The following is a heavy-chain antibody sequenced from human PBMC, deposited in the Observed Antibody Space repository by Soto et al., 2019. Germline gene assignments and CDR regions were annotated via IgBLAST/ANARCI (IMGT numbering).Heavy chain of an antibody. J-gene: IGHJ6*02. V-gene: IGHV3-30*18. D-gene: IGHD6-6*01. Sequence: QVQMVESGGGAVQPGRSLRLSCAASGFSFSTYGMHWVRQAPGKGLEWMAVISNDGSNKYYADSVKGRFTISRDNSKDTLFLQMNSLRGEDTAIYYCAKVIRADSTSSNFYYYSGMDVWGQGTTVTVSS. CDR1: GFSFSTYG. CDR2: ISNDGSNK. CDR3: AKVIRADSTSSNFYYYSGMDV.